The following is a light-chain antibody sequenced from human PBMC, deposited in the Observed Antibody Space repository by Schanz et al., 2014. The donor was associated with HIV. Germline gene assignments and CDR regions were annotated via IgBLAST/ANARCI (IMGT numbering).Light chain of an antibody. V-gene: IGLV2-8*01. CDR1: SSDVGGYNY. J-gene: IGLJ3*02. Sequence: QSVLTQPPSASGSPGQSVTISCTGTSSDVGGYNYVSWYQQHPGKAPKIMIYEVTKRPSGVPDRFSGSKSGNTASLTVSGLQAEDEADYYCSSFAGSNIPWVFGGGTKLTVL. CDR3: SSFAGSNIPWV. CDR2: EVT.